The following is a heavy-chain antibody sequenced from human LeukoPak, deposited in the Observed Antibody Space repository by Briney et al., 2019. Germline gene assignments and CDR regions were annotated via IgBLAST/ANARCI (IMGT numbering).Heavy chain of an antibody. V-gene: IGHV3-23*01. Sequence: PGGSLRLSCTASGFSFTSYAMSWVRQAPGKGLEWVSAISGSGGSTYYADSVKGRFTISRDNSKNTLYLQMNSLRAEDTAVYYSAKVSDRYNPLNHYFDYWGQGTLVTVSS. CDR1: GFSFTSYA. D-gene: IGHD5-24*01. J-gene: IGHJ4*02. CDR2: ISGSGGST. CDR3: AKVSDRYNPLNHYFDY.